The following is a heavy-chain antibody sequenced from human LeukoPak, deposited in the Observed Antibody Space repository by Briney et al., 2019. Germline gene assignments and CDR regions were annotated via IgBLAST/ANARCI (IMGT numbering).Heavy chain of an antibody. CDR3: TSWGDTTAEYFQR. V-gene: IGHV3-7*01. CDR1: GFTFNRCW. Sequence: GGSLRLSCVVSGFTFNRCWMNWARQAPGKGLEWVAHINPDGRDTYYVDSVKGRFTISRDNAQNSMYLQMNSLRVEDTAVYYCTSWGDTTAEYFQRWGQGTLVTVSS. CDR2: INPDGRDT. D-gene: IGHD2-21*02. J-gene: IGHJ1*01.